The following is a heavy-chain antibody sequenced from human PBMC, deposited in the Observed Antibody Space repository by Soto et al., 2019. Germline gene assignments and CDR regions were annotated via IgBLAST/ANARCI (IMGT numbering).Heavy chain of an antibody. J-gene: IGHJ4*02. CDR1: GYSFTSYL. CDR2: IYPGDSDT. D-gene: IGHD3-3*01. CDR3: ARLSRYDFWSGYYGGPDY. V-gene: IGHV5-51*01. Sequence: GESLKISCKGSGYSFTSYLIGWARQMPGKGLALMGIIYPGDSDTRYIPSFQGQVTISADKPISTAYLQWSSLKASDTPIHYFARLSRYDFWSGYYGGPDYWGQGPLVTVSS.